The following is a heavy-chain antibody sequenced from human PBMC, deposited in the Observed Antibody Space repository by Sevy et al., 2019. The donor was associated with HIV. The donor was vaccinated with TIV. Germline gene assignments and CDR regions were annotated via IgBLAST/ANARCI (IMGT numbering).Heavy chain of an antibody. CDR1: GFTFSSYA. CDR2: ISGSGGST. Sequence: GGSLRLSCAASGFTFSSYAMSWVRQAPGKGLEWVSAISGSGGSTYYADSGKGRFTFSRDNSKNTLYLQMNSLRAEDTAVYYCAKGPLGGYYYDSSGPIDYWGQGTLVTVSS. CDR3: AKGPLGGYYYDSSGPIDY. D-gene: IGHD3-22*01. V-gene: IGHV3-23*01. J-gene: IGHJ4*02.